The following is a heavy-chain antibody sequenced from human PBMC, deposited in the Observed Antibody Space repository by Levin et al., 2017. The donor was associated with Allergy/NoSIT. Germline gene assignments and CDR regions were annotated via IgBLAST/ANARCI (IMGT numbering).Heavy chain of an antibody. D-gene: IGHD3-22*01. CDR1: GFTVSSNY. CDR3: ARGDNYYDSSGYYWAAFDI. J-gene: IGHJ3*02. V-gene: IGHV3-53*01. CDR2: IYSGGST. Sequence: GESLKISCAASGFTVSSNYMSWVRQAPGKGLEWVSVIYSGGSTYYADSVKGRFTISRDNSKNTLYLQMNSLRAEDTAVYYCARGDNYYDSSGYYWAAFDIWGQGTMVTVSS.